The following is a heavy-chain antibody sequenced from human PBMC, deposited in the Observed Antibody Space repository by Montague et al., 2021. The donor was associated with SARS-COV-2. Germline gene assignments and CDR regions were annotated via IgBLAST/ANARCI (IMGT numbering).Heavy chain of an antibody. CDR1: GGSMRRYY. J-gene: IGHJ4*02. V-gene: IGHV4-59*01. Sequence: SETLSLTRTISGGSMRRYYWTWIRQLPGKELEWIGSIYDSGGARYNPSLKSRVSISVDASKNQFSLRVTSVTAADTAVYFCARRGTGNYEILDYWGQGILVTVSP. CDR2: IYDSGGA. D-gene: IGHD3-3*01. CDR3: ARRGTGNYEILDY.